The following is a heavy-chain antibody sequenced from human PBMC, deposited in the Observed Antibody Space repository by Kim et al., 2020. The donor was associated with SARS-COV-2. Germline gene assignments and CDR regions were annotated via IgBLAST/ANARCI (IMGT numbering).Heavy chain of an antibody. V-gene: IGHV3-64*01. CDR2: ISSNGGST. J-gene: IGHJ4*02. D-gene: IGHD6-13*01. Sequence: GSLRLSCAASGFTFSSYAMHWVRQAPGKGLEYVSAISSNGGSTYYANSVKGRFTISRDNSKNTLYLQMGSLRAEDMAVYYCARVAAAGNYDYWGQGTLVTVSS. CDR1: GFTFSSYA. CDR3: ARVAAAGNYDY.